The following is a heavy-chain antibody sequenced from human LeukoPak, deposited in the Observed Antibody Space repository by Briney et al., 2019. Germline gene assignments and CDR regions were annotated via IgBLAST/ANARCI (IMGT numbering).Heavy chain of an antibody. Sequence: GGSLRLSCAASGFTFSSYSMNWVRQAPGKGLEWVSSISSSNSYIYYADSAKGRFTISRDNAKNSLYLQMNSLRAEDTAVYYCARVGDYYDSSGYDYWGQGTLVTVSS. CDR2: ISSSNSYI. CDR1: GFTFSSYS. D-gene: IGHD3-22*01. V-gene: IGHV3-21*01. J-gene: IGHJ4*02. CDR3: ARVGDYYDSSGYDY.